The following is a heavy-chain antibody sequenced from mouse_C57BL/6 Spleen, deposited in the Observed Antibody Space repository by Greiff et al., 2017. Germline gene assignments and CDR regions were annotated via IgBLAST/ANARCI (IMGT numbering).Heavy chain of an antibody. V-gene: IGHV1-85*01. Sequence: VKLQQSGPELVKPGASVTLSCKASGYTFTSYDINWVQQRPGQGLEWIGWIYPRDGSTKYNEKFNGKATLTVDTSSSTAYMELHSLTSEDSAVYFCARSTTGTGWYFDVWGTGTTVTVSS. CDR1: GYTFTSYD. CDR3: ARSTTGTGWYFDV. CDR2: IYPRDGST. D-gene: IGHD4-1*02. J-gene: IGHJ1*03.